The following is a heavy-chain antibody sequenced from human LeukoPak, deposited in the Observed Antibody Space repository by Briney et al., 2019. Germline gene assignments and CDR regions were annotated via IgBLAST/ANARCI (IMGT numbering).Heavy chain of an antibody. D-gene: IGHD6-13*01. CDR1: GGSISSYY. J-gene: IGHJ4*02. V-gene: IGHV4-59*01. CDR3: AGQQLVLLY. Sequence: SETLSLTCTVSGGSISSYYWSWIRQPPGKGLEWIGYIYYSGSTNYNPPLKSRVTISVDTSKNQFSLKLSSVTAADTAVYYCAGQQLVLLYWGQGTLVTVSS. CDR2: IYYSGST.